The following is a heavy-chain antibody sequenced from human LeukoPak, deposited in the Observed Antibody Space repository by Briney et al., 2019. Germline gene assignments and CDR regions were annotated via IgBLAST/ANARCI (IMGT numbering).Heavy chain of an antibody. CDR2: INPSGGRT. Sequence: ASVKVSCKASGYTFTSYYMHWVRQAPGQGLEWMGIINPSGGRTSYAQKFQGRVTMTRDMSTSTVYMELSSLRSEDTAVYYCAKGRTSFWSGYYASFDYWGQGTLVTVSS. V-gene: IGHV1-46*01. D-gene: IGHD3-3*01. CDR3: AKGRTSFWSGYYASFDY. CDR1: GYTFTSYY. J-gene: IGHJ4*02.